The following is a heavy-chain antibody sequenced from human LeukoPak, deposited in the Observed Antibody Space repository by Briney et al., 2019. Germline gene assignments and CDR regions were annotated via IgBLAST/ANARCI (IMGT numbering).Heavy chain of an antibody. V-gene: IGHV5-51*01. Sequence: GESLKISCKGSGYSFTSYWIGWVRQMPGKGLEWMGIIYPGDSDTRYSPSFQGQVTISADKSISTAYLQWSSLKASDTAMYYCARLTIFGVVEREPNWFDPWGQGTLVTVTS. D-gene: IGHD3-3*01. J-gene: IGHJ5*02. CDR2: IYPGDSDT. CDR3: ARLTIFGVVEREPNWFDP. CDR1: GYSFTSYW.